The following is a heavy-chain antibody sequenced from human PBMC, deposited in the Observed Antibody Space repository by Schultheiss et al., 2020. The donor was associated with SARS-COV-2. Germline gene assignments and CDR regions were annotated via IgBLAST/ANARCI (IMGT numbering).Heavy chain of an antibody. CDR1: GFTFSSYE. CDR3: ARSVPNDYGDWYDAFDI. V-gene: IGHV3-48*03. CDR2: ISSSGSTI. J-gene: IGHJ3*02. D-gene: IGHD4-17*01. Sequence: GGSLRLSCAASGFTFSSYEMNWVRQAPGKGLEWVSYISSSGSTIYYADSVKGRFTISRDNAKNSLYLQMNSLRAEDTAVYYCARSVPNDYGDWYDAFDIWGQGTMVTVSS.